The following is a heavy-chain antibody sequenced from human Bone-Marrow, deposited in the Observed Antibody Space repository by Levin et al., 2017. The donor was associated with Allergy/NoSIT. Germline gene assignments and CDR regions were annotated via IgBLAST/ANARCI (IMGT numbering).Heavy chain of an antibody. V-gene: IGHV3-9*01. J-gene: IGHJ4*02. CDR3: AKVRAAAGGTGYFDS. CDR1: GFRFEDYG. D-gene: IGHD6-13*01. CDR2: ITAKSDNI. Sequence: GGSLRLSCEASGFRFEDYGMHWVRQVPGKGLQWVSGITAKSDNIGYADSVKGRFTVSRDNAKKSLFLQMNILRPEDTALYYCAKVRAAAGGTGYFDSWGQGAWVTVSS.